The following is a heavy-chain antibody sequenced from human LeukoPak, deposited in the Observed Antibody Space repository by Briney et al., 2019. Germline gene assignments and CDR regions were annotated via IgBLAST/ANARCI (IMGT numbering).Heavy chain of an antibody. CDR1: GFTFSSYW. V-gene: IGHV3-23*01. D-gene: IGHD5-24*01. Sequence: PGGSLRLSCAASGFTFSSYWMSWVRQAPGEGLEWVSAISGSGGVTYYADSVKGRFTISRDTSKNTLHLQMNSLRAEDTAVYYCASRTYGYNSLYYGMDVWGQGTTVTVSS. CDR3: ASRTYGYNSLYYGMDV. J-gene: IGHJ6*02. CDR2: ISGSGGVT.